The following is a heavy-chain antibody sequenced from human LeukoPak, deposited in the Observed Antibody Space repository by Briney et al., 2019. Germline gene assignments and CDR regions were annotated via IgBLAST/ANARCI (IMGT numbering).Heavy chain of an antibody. CDR2: ISGSGGNT. D-gene: IGHD1-26*01. Sequence: PGGSLRLSCAASGLTFSSDAMSWVRQAPGKGLEWVSAISGSGGNTYYADSVKGRFTISRDNSKNTLYLQMNSLRAEDTAVYYCAKGHQWPPNSGSYVVDYWGQGTLVTVSS. J-gene: IGHJ4*02. V-gene: IGHV3-23*01. CDR1: GLTFSSDA. CDR3: AKGHQWPPNSGSYVVDY.